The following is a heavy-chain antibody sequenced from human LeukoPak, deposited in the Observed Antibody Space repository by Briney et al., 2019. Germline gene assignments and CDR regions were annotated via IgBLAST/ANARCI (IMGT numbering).Heavy chain of an antibody. Sequence: VSLSCAFCVFIFSEAWMHWVREPSTKGWVGGLRMNYDWCLTQYADSVKGRFTTSRDNAKNTLSLKTNSLRAEDTAVYYCARVAGPGMNEYFYLWGQGTLVTVSS. CDR3: ARVAGPGMNEYFYL. V-gene: IGHV3-74*01. D-gene: IGHD3-10*01. CDR2: MNYDWCLT. J-gene: IGHJ1*01. CDR1: VFIFSEAW.